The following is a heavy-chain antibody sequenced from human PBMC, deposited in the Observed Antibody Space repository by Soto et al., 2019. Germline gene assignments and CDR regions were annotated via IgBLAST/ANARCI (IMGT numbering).Heavy chain of an antibody. V-gene: IGHV1-69*13. CDR1: GGTFSSNA. D-gene: IGHD3-3*01. J-gene: IGHJ6*02. CDR2: IIPIFGTA. CDR3: ARPSGDYDFWSGYYYGMDV. Sequence: SVKVSCKASGGTFSSNAISWVRQAPGQGLEWMGGIIPIFGTANYAQKFQGRVTITADESTSTAYMELSSLRSEDTAVYYCARPSGDYDFWSGYYYGMDVWGQGTTVTVSS.